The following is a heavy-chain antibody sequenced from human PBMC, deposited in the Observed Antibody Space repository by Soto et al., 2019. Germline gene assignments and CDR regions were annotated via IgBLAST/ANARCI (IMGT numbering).Heavy chain of an antibody. D-gene: IGHD4-17*01. V-gene: IGHV4-4*07. CDR2: IYTSGNT. CDR1: GGSISNYY. Sequence: SETLSLTCTVSGGSISNYYWSWIRQPAGKGLEWIGRIYTSGNTNYNPSLKGRVTMSVDMSKNQFSLKLSSVTAADTAVYYCARRDYGDSFDYWGQGTLVTISS. J-gene: IGHJ4*02. CDR3: ARRDYGDSFDY.